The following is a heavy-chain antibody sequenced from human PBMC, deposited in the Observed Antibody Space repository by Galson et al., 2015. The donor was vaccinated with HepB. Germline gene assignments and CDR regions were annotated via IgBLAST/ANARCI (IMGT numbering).Heavy chain of an antibody. CDR3: AREGTPRIAAAGTDY. CDR1: GYTFTSYA. Sequence: SVKVSCKASGYTFTSYAMNWVRQAPGQGLEWMGWINTNTGNPTYAQGFTGLFVFSLDTSVSTAYLQISSLKAEDTDVYYCAREGTPRIAAAGTDYWGQGTLVTVSS. D-gene: IGHD6-13*01. J-gene: IGHJ4*02. V-gene: IGHV7-4-1*02. CDR2: INTNTGNP.